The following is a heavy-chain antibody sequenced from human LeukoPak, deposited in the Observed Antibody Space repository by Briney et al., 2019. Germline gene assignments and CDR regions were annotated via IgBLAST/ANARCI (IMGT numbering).Heavy chain of an antibody. CDR3: AELGITMIGGV. D-gene: IGHD3-10*02. Sequence: GRSLRLSCAASGFTFSSYSMNWVSQAPGKGLEWVSSISSSSSYIYYADSVKGRFTISRDNAKNSLYLQMNSLRAEDTAVYYCAELGITMIGGVWGKGTTVTISS. J-gene: IGHJ6*04. V-gene: IGHV3-21*01. CDR1: GFTFSSYS. CDR2: ISSSSSYI.